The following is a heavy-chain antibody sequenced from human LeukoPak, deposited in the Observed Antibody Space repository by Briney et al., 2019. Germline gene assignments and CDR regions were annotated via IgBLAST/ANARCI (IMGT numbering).Heavy chain of an antibody. V-gene: IGHV3-7*01. Sequence: PGGSLRLSCAPSRFTFSSYWISWVRQAPGGGLEWVANIEKDVSKKNYMDSVKVRFTISRGNAKSSLFLQMNSLRDEDTAVYYCATNSDYRFEYWGQGSLVTVSS. CDR1: RFTFSSYW. J-gene: IGHJ4*02. D-gene: IGHD3-22*01. CDR2: IEKDVSKK. CDR3: ATNSDYRFEY.